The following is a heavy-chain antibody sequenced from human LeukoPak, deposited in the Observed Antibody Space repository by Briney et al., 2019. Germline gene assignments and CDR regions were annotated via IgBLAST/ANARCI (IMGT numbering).Heavy chain of an antibody. CDR1: GFTFSSYA. CDR2: MSYDGSNK. Sequence: QPGGSLRLSCAASGFTFSSYAMHWVRQAPGKGLEWVAVMSYDGSNKYYADSVKGRFTISRDNSKNTLYLQMNSLRAEDTAVYYCARGSSGWRNIDYWGQGTLVTVSS. V-gene: IGHV3-30*04. J-gene: IGHJ4*02. CDR3: ARGSSGWRNIDY. D-gene: IGHD6-19*01.